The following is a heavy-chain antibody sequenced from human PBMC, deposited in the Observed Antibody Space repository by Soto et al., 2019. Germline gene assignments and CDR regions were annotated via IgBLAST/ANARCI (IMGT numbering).Heavy chain of an antibody. CDR1: GFTFSNAW. CDR2: IKSKTDGGTT. CDR3: TTGVAAAGTYYYGMDV. J-gene: IGHJ6*02. V-gene: IGHV3-15*01. D-gene: IGHD6-13*01. Sequence: PGGSLRLSCAASGFTFSNAWMSWVRQAPGKGLEWVGRIKSKTDGGTTDYAAPVKGRFTISRDDSKNTLYLHMNSLKTEDTAVYYCTTGVAAAGTYYYGMDVWGQGTTFTVSS.